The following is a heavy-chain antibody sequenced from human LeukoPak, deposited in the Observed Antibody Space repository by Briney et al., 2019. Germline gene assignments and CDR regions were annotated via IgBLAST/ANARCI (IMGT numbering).Heavy chain of an antibody. CDR3: AELGITMIGGV. V-gene: IGHV3-48*03. CDR2: ISSSGSTI. D-gene: IGHD3-10*02. Sequence: GGSLRLSCAASGLTFSSYEMNWVRQAPGRGLEWVSYISSSGSTIYYADSVKGRFTISRDNAKNSLYLQMNSLRAEDTAVYYCAELGITMIGGVWGKGTTVTISS. J-gene: IGHJ6*04. CDR1: GLTFSSYE.